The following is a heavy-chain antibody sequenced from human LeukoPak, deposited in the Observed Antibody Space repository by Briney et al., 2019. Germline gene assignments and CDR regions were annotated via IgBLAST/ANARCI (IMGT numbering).Heavy chain of an antibody. Sequence: GGSLRLSCAASGFTFSSYSMNWVRQAPGKGLEWVSYISSSSSTIYYADSVKGRFTISRDNAKNSLYLQMNSLRAEDTAVYYCAREVATIYQGMDVWGQGTTVTVSS. CDR3: AREVATIYQGMDV. CDR2: ISSSSSTI. V-gene: IGHV3-48*04. J-gene: IGHJ6*02. CDR1: GFTFSSYS. D-gene: IGHD5-24*01.